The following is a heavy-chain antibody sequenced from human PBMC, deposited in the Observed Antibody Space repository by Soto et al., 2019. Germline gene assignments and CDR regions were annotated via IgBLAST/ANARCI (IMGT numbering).Heavy chain of an antibody. D-gene: IGHD3-16*01. Sequence: SVKVSCKASGYTFSSFAISWVRQAPGQGLEWMGGIIPVFGTTNYAQKFQGRVTITADESTNTAYMELSSLTSDDTAMYYCARGGGPYVWFNEFWGQGTQVTVSS. CDR1: GYTFSSFA. CDR2: IIPVFGTT. J-gene: IGHJ4*02. V-gene: IGHV1-69*13. CDR3: ARGGGPYVWFNEF.